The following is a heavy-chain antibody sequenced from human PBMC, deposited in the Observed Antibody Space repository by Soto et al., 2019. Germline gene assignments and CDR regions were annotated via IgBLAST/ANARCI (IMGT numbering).Heavy chain of an antibody. J-gene: IGHJ4*02. D-gene: IGHD1-1*01. V-gene: IGHV4-39*01. CDR3: ARLTLDGTRYFDY. Sequence: QLQLLESGPELVKSSETLSLTCTVSGGSIRSALYYWGWIRQPPGQGLEWIGNIYYHGDTYYNPFIQSRVSISVDTSRNQISLRLSYVTAGDTAVYYCARLTLDGTRYFDYWGQGAVVTVSS. CDR1: GGSIRSALYY. CDR2: IYYHGDT.